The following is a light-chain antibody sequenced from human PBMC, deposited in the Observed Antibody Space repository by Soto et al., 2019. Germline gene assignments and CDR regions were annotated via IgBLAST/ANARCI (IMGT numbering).Light chain of an antibody. CDR1: QSVDTY. V-gene: IGKV3-11*01. Sequence: LTQSPAILSLSPGERATLSCTASQSVDTYIAWYQQRPGQPPRLLIHDTSHRASGVPARFRGSGSGTDFTLTITSLEPEDFGVYFCQQRRNWVSFGPGTRLD. CDR2: DTS. J-gene: IGKJ3*01. CDR3: QQRRNWVS.